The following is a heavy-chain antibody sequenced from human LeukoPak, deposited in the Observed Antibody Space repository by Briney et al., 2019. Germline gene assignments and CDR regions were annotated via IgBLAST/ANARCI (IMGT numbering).Heavy chain of an antibody. Sequence: GASVKVSCKASGYTFTSYTMNWVRQAPGQGLEWMGCINTNTEKPTYAQGFTGRFVFSLDTSVSTAYLQISSLKAEDTAVYYCARGMSNSPYYFYYYMDVWDKGTTVTVSS. CDR2: INTNTEKP. CDR1: GYTFTSYT. V-gene: IGHV7-4-1*02. D-gene: IGHD1-1*01. J-gene: IGHJ6*03. CDR3: ARGMSNSPYYFYYYMDV.